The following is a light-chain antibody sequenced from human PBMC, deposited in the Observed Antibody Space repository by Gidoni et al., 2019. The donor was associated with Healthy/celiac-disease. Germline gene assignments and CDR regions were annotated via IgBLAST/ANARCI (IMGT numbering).Light chain of an antibody. J-gene: IGLJ1*01. CDR2: EVS. Sequence: QSALTQPASVSGSPGQSITISCTGTSSDVGGYNYVSWYQQHPGKAPKLMSYEVSNRPSGVSNRVSGYKSGNTASLTISGHQAEDEADYYCSSYTSSSTYVFGTGTKVTVL. CDR3: SSYTSSSTYV. V-gene: IGLV2-14*01. CDR1: SSDVGGYNY.